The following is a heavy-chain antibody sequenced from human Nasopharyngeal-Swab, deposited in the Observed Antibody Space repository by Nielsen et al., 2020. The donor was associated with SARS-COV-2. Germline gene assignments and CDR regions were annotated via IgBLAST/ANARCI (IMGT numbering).Heavy chain of an antibody. D-gene: IGHD5-18*01. V-gene: IGHV7-4-1*02. Sequence: ASVKVSCKASGYTFTSYAMNWVRQAPGQGLEWMGWINTNTGNPTYAQGFTGRFVFSLDTSVSTAYLQISSLKAEDTAVYYCARDSVDTAMVRGWGIYYYYYGMDVWGQGTTVTVSS. CDR2: INTNTGNP. CDR1: GYTFTSYA. J-gene: IGHJ6*02. CDR3: ARDSVDTAMVRGWGIYYYYYGMDV.